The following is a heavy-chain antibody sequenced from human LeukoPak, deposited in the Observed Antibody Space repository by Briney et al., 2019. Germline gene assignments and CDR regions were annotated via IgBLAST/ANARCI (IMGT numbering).Heavy chain of an antibody. D-gene: IGHD6-13*01. Sequence: SETLSLSCAVYGGSFSGYYWSWIRQPPGKGLEWIGEINHSGSTNYNPSLKSRVTISVDTSKNQFSLKLSSVTAADTAVYYCARKKQQLVRPFDYWGQGTLVTVSS. V-gene: IGHV4-34*01. J-gene: IGHJ4*02. CDR3: ARKKQQLVRPFDY. CDR2: INHSGST. CDR1: GGSFSGYY.